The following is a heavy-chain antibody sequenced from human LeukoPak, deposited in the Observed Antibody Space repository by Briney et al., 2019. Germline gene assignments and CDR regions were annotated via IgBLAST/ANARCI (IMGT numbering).Heavy chain of an antibody. V-gene: IGHV1-46*01. CDR1: GYTFTSYY. Sequence: GASVKVSCKASGYTFTSYYMHWVRQAPGQGLEWMGIINPSGGSTSYAQKFQGRVTMTRDTSTSTVYMELSSLRSEDTAVYYCARGHCSSTSCYPAAFDYWGQGTLVTVSS. D-gene: IGHD2-2*01. J-gene: IGHJ4*02. CDR2: INPSGGST. CDR3: ARGHCSSTSCYPAAFDY.